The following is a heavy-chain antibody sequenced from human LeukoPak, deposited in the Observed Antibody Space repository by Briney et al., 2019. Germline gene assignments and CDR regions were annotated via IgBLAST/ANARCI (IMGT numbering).Heavy chain of an antibody. Sequence: SETLSLTSTVSGGSISSYYLSWIRQPPGRGLEWIGYIYYSGSTNYNPSLKSRVTISVDTSKNQFSLKLSSVTAADTAVYYCGRGRYYYDSSGYHSNWFDPWGQGTLVTVSS. D-gene: IGHD3-22*01. J-gene: IGHJ5*02. CDR2: IYYSGST. CDR1: GGSISSYY. V-gene: IGHV4-59*01. CDR3: GRGRYYYDSSGYHSNWFDP.